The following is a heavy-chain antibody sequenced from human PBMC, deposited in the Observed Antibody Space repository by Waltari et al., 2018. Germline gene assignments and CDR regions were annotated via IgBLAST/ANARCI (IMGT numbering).Heavy chain of an antibody. CDR2: ISYDGSNK. Sequence: QVQLVESGGGVVQPGRSLRLSCAASGFTFSSYAMHWVRQAPGKGLEWVAVISYDGSNKYYADSVKDRFTISRDNSKNTLYLQMNSLRAEDTAVYYCARARGAVAGTRFDYWGQGTLVTVSS. J-gene: IGHJ4*02. CDR1: GFTFSSYA. CDR3: ARARGAVAGTRFDY. D-gene: IGHD6-19*01. V-gene: IGHV3-30-3*01.